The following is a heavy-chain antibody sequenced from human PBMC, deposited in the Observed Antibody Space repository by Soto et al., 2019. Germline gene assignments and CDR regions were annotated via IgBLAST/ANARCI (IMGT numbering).Heavy chain of an antibody. V-gene: IGHV3-11*04. CDR2: ICRSGSTI. CDR1: GFTFSDYY. D-gene: IGHD3-3*01. Sequence: PGGSLRLSCAASGFTFSDYYMNWIRQAPGKGLEWVSDICRSGSTIYYADSVKGRFTISRDNSKNTLYLQMNSLRAEDTAVYYCARGDFWSGHTEYFQHWGQGTLVTVSS. J-gene: IGHJ1*01. CDR3: ARGDFWSGHTEYFQH.